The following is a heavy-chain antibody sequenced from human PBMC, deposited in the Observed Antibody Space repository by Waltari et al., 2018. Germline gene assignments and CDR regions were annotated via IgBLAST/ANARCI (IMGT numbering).Heavy chain of an antibody. D-gene: IGHD3-3*01. J-gene: IGHJ3*02. Sequence: EVQLVESGGGLVQPGGSLRLSCAVSGFTFISVWMSWFRQAPGKGLEWVANIKQDGSEIYYVDSVKGRFTISRDNAKNSLYLQMNSLTTEDTAVYYCAGGGGFLCDIWGQGTLVTVSS. CDR2: IKQDGSEI. V-gene: IGHV3-7*01. CDR3: AGGGGFLCDI. CDR1: GFTFISVW.